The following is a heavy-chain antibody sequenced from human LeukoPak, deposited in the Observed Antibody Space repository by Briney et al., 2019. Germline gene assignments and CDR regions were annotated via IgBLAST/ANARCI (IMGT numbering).Heavy chain of an antibody. CDR2: IKSKIDGGTP. CDR3: TTDPSTMIAFGGLFVSDY. V-gene: IGHV3-15*01. D-gene: IGHD3-16*02. CDR1: GFIFSDAW. Sequence: RGGSLSLLCAASGFIFSDAWVTWARQARGGGREWVGRIKSKIDGGTPDYAAAGKGSFASPRDDPNNTLYMQLKSRKIEDISMYYCTTDPSTMIAFGGLFVSDYWGQGTLVTVSS. J-gene: IGHJ4*02.